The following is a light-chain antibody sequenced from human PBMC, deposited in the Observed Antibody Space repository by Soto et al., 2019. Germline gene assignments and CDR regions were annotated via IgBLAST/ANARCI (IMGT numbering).Light chain of an antibody. J-gene: IGKJ2*01. CDR2: ATS. CDR3: QQYDNSPMFT. CDR1: HSVSSSY. Sequence: EIVLTQSPGTLSLSPGERATLSCRASHSVSSSYLTWYQQKPGQAPRLLIYATSNRATGIPDRFSGSGSGTDFTLTISRLEPEDFAVYFCQQYDNSPMFTFGQGTKLEIK. V-gene: IGKV3-20*01.